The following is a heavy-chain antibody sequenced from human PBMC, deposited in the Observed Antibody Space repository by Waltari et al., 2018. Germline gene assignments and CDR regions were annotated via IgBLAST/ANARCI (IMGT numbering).Heavy chain of an antibody. Sequence: EVQLVESGGGLVQPGGSLRLSCAASGFTVSSNYMSWVRQAPGKGLVWVSVIYSGGSTYYADSVKGRFTISRDNSKNTLYLQMNSLRAEDTAVYYCARDKGDYYGSGSYTPRYWYFDLWGRGTLVTVSS. CDR1: GFTVSSNY. D-gene: IGHD3-10*01. CDR3: ARDKGDYYGSGSYTPRYWYFDL. V-gene: IGHV3-66*02. CDR2: IYSGGST. J-gene: IGHJ2*01.